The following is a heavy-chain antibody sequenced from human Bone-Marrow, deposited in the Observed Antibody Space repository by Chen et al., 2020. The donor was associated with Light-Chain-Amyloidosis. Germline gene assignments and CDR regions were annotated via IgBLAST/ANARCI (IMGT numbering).Heavy chain of an antibody. Sequence: QVQLQESGPGLVKPSETLSLTCTVSGGSISSYYWSWIRQPPGKGLEWIGYIYYSGSTNYNPSLKSRVTISVDTSKNQFSLKLSSVTAADTAVYYSARMFDWLSNPYFDYWGQGTLVTVSS. V-gene: IGHV4-59*01. D-gene: IGHD3-9*01. CDR2: IYYSGST. CDR1: GGSISSYY. CDR3: ARMFDWLSNPYFDY. J-gene: IGHJ4*02.